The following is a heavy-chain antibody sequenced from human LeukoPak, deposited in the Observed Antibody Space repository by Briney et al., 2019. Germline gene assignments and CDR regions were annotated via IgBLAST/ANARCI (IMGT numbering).Heavy chain of an antibody. D-gene: IGHD6-13*01. CDR3: ARRGGYSSSWYMRGNWFDP. CDR2: IKQDGSEK. J-gene: IGHJ5*02. CDR1: GFTFSSYA. Sequence: GGSLRLSCAASGFTFSSYAMSWVRQAPGKGLEWVANIKQDGSEKYYVDSVKGRFTISRDNAKNSLYLQMNSLRAEDTAVYYCARRGGYSSSWYMRGNWFDPWGQGTLVTVSS. V-gene: IGHV3-7*01.